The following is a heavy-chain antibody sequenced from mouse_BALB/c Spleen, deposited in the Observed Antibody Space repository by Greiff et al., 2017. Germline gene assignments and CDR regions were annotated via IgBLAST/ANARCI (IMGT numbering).Heavy chain of an antibody. Sequence: EVQLVESGGGLVKPGGSLKLSCAASGFTFSDYYMYWVRQTPEKRLEWVATISDGGSYTYYPDSVKGRFTISRDNAKNNLYLQMSSLKSEDTAMYYCARDGVTTAFDYWGQGTTLTVSS. J-gene: IGHJ2*01. CDR3: ARDGVTTAFDY. CDR2: ISDGGSYT. CDR1: GFTFSDYY. D-gene: IGHD1-2*01. V-gene: IGHV5-4*02.